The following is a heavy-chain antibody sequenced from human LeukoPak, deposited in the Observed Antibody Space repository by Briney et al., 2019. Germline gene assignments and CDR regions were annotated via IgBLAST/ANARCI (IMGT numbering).Heavy chain of an antibody. CDR3: ARAGEYSSGWSLNAFDI. CDR1: GGSISNTNW. D-gene: IGHD6-19*01. CDR2: VNLQGST. Sequence: SETLSLTCGVSGGSISNTNWWTWVRQPPGKGLEWIGEVNLQGSTNYNPSLKSRVAISVDKSENHISLKLTSVTAADTAVYYCARAGEYSSGWSLNAFDIWGQGTMVTVSS. V-gene: IGHV4-4*02. J-gene: IGHJ3*02.